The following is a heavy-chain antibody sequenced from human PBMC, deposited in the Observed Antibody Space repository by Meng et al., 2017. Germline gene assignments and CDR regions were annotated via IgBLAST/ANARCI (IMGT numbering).Heavy chain of an antibody. D-gene: IGHD2-2*01. V-gene: IGHV3-7*01. CDR3: ARELVVVPK. Sequence: VQVVGFGGGLLRRGGSLGLSWAASGVTFSSYWMSWVRQAPGKGREWVANIKQDGSGKYYVDSVEGRFTIYRDNAKNSLYLQMNSLRAEDTAVYYCARELVVVPKWGQGTLVTVSS. CDR2: IKQDGSGK. CDR1: GVTFSSYW. J-gene: IGHJ4*02.